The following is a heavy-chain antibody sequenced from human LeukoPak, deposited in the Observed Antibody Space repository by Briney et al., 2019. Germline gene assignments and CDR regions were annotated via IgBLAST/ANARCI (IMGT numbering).Heavy chain of an antibody. Sequence: SQTLSLTCTVSGGSISSGDYCWSWIRQPPGKGLEWIGYIHYSGSTYYGPFLKSRVTMSVDTSQYQFSLKLSSVTAADTAVYYCARGGGHCSGGNCYSLWFDPWGQGTLVTVSS. CDR3: ARGGGHCSGGNCYSLWFDP. CDR2: IHYSGST. J-gene: IGHJ5*02. V-gene: IGHV4-30-4*01. D-gene: IGHD2-15*01. CDR1: GGSISSGDYC.